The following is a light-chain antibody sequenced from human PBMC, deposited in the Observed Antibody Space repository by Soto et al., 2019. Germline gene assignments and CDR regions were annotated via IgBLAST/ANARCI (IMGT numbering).Light chain of an antibody. J-gene: IGKJ1*01. V-gene: IGKV3-20*01. CDR1: QSVRSSY. CDR3: QQYGSSGT. Sequence: EIVLTQSPGTLSLSPGERATLSCRASQSVRSSYLAWYQQKPGQAPRLLIYGASNRATGIPDRFSGSGSGTDFTLTISRLEPEEFAVYYCQQYGSSGTFGQATKVHIK. CDR2: GAS.